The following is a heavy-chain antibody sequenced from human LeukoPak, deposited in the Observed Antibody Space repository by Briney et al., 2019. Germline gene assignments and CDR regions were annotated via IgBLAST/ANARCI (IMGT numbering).Heavy chain of an antibody. CDR2: IYYSGST. CDR1: GGSISSYY. CDR3: VGITMVRGVITLDY. D-gene: IGHD3-10*01. Sequence: AGTLSLTCTVSGGSISSYYWSWIRQPPGKGLEWIGDIYYSGSTNYNPSLKRRVTISVDTSKNQFSLKLSSVPAADTAVYYCVGITMVRGVITLDYWGQGTLVTVSS. J-gene: IGHJ4*02. V-gene: IGHV4-59*01.